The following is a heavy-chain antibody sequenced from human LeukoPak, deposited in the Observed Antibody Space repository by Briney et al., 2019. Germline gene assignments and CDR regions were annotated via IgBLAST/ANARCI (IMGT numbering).Heavy chain of an antibody. D-gene: IGHD3-22*01. CDR1: GYSISSGYY. Sequence: PSETLSLTCTVSGYSISSGYYWGWIRQPPGKGLEWIGSIYHSGSTYYNPSLKSRVTISVDTSKNQFSLKLSSVTAADTAVYYCARFKDLLGSGSYDYRGQGTLVTVSS. J-gene: IGHJ4*02. CDR3: ARFKDLLGSGSYDY. CDR2: IYHSGST. V-gene: IGHV4-38-2*02.